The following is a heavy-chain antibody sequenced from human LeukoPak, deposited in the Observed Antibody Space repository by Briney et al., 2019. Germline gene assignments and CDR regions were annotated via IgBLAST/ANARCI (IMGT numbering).Heavy chain of an antibody. CDR3: ARDYYMDV. V-gene: IGHV3-30*02. CDR2: IRFDATIK. CDR1: GFSFSDYG. J-gene: IGHJ6*03. Sequence: QTGGSLRLSCAASGFSFSDYGIHWVRQAPGKGLEWVAFIRFDATIKYYADSVKGRFTISRDNSKNTVYFQMNSLRPEDTAVYYCARDYYMDVWGKGTTVTVSS.